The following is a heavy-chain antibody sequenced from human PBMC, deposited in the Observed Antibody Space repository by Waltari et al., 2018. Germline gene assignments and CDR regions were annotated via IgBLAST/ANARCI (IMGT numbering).Heavy chain of an antibody. CDR1: GFLCSTYW. CDR3: VRSGFLNV. V-gene: IGHV3-74*01. D-gene: IGHD3-10*01. CDR2: IKPDGSFT. J-gene: IGHJ6*02. Sequence: EVQPVDSGGSLVHSGASRRLPCSAHGFLCSTYWMNWARQVPGEELACIARIKPDGSFTAYADSVKGRFTISGGNAMNTLYLQMDSLRADDTAIYYCVRSGFLNVWGQGTTVTVSS.